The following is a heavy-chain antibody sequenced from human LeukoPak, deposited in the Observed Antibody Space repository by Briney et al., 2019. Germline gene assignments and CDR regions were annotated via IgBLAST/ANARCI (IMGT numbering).Heavy chain of an antibody. CDR1: GFTFSSYA. V-gene: IGHV3-23*01. CDR3: AKSIAVAGKAFDY. D-gene: IGHD6-19*01. J-gene: IGHJ4*02. CDR2: ISGSGGST. Sequence: GGSLRLSCAASGFTFSSYAMSWVRQAPGKGPEWVSAISGSGGSTYYADSVKGRFTISRDNSKNTLYLQTNSLRAEDTAVYYCAKSIAVAGKAFDYWGQGTLVTVSS.